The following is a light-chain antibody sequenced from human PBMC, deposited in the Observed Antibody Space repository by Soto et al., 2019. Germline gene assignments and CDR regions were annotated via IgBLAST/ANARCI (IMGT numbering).Light chain of an antibody. CDR1: QSVTSNY. V-gene: IGKV3-20*01. Sequence: ELVLTKSPGTMSLSTGERATLSCRASQSVTSNYLAWYQQKPGRAPGLLIYDTSTRASCVPDRFSGSGSGTEFTLTISRLETEEFAGYYCKQYGTSPQTFGQGTKVDFK. CDR3: KQYGTSPQT. CDR2: DTS. J-gene: IGKJ1*01.